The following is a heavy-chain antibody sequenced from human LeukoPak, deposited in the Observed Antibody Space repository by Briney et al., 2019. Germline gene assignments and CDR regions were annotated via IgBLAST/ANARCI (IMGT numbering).Heavy chain of an antibody. CDR3: ARRDWFDN. Sequence: GGSVRLSCAASGFFFSNYGMHWVRQAPGKGLVWVSRVNSDGRFTKYADSVKGRFTISRDNAKNTLYLQMNSLRAEDTAMYYCARRDWFDNWGQGTLDTVSS. CDR1: GFFFSNYG. V-gene: IGHV3-74*03. J-gene: IGHJ5*02. CDR2: VNSDGRFT.